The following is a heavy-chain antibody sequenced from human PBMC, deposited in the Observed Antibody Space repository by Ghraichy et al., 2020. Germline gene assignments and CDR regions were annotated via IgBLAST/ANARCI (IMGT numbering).Heavy chain of an antibody. CDR3: AADIPAFNFGVGIPAYGLDV. CDR1: GVTFTSPA. CDR2: IVVGSGNT. V-gene: IGHV1-58*02. Sequence: SVKVSCKASGVTFTSPAMLWERQARGQRLERIGWIVVGSGNTNYAQKFQERVTITRDMSTSTAYMELSSLRSEDTAVYYCAADIPAFNFGVGIPAYGLDVWG. J-gene: IGHJ6*02. D-gene: IGHD3-3*01.